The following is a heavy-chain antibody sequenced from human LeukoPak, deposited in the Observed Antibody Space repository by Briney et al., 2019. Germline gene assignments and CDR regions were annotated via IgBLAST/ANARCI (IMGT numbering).Heavy chain of an antibody. CDR3: ARDLDCSGGSCYGTPYY. Sequence: ASVKVSCKASGYTFTGYYMHWVRQAPGQGLEWMGIINPSGGSTSYAQKFQGRVTMTRDMSTSTVYMELSSLRSEDTAVYYCARDLDCSGGSCYGTPYYWGQGTLVTVSS. D-gene: IGHD2-15*01. V-gene: IGHV1-46*01. CDR1: GYTFTGYY. J-gene: IGHJ4*02. CDR2: INPSGGST.